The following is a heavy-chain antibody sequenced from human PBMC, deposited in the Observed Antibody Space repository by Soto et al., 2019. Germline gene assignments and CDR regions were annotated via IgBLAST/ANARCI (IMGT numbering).Heavy chain of an antibody. CDR2: ISYDGSNK. Sequence: QVQLVESGGGVVQPGRSLRLSCAASGFTFSSYGMHWVRQAPGKGLEWVAVISYDGSNKYYADSVKGRFTISRDNSKNTQYLQMNSLRAEDTAVYYCAKELQLWFVYYYGMDVWGQGTTVTVSS. CDR1: GFTFSSYG. J-gene: IGHJ6*02. CDR3: AKELQLWFVYYYGMDV. V-gene: IGHV3-30*18. D-gene: IGHD5-18*01.